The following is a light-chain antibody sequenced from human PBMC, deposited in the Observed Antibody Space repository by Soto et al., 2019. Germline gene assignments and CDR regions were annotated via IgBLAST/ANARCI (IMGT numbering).Light chain of an antibody. V-gene: IGKV3-20*01. J-gene: IGKJ1*01. CDR1: QSVASRA. Sequence: EIVLTHSPGTLSLSPRERATLSCRASQSVASRALAWYQQKPGQAPRLLIYGASSRATGIPDRFSGSGSGTDFTLTISGLEPEDFAVYYCQHYGDSPRTFGQGTKVDIK. CDR2: GAS. CDR3: QHYGDSPRT.